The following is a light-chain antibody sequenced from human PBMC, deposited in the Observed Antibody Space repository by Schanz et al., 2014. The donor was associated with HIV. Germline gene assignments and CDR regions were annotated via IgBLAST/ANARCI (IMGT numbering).Light chain of an antibody. CDR1: QGIGND. V-gene: IGKV1-17*01. J-gene: IGKJ5*01. CDR2: AAS. CDR3: LQHNAYPLT. Sequence: DIQMTQSPSSLSASVGDRVTITCRASQGIGNDLGWYQQRPAKAPKRLIYAASTLQSGVPSRFVGGGSGTEFTLTISGLQPEDFATYYCLQHNAYPLTFGQGTRLDI.